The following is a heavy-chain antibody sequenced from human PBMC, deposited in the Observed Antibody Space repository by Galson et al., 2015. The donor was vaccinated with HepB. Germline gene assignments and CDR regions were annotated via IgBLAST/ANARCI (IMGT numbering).Heavy chain of an antibody. J-gene: IGHJ4*02. CDR1: GFTFSVYT. CDR3: AKDSGLWGEEY. CDR2: VRGSGTGT. D-gene: IGHD3-16*01. Sequence: SLRLSCAASGFTFSVYTMNWVRQAPGKGLEWVSAVRGSGTGTWYADSVKGRFTISRDDSKNTVFLQLNSLRAEDTAIYYCAKDSGLWGEEYWGQGILVTIFS. V-gene: IGHV3-23*01.